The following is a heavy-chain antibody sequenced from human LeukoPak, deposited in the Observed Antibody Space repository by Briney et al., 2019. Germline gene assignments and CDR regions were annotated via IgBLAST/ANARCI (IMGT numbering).Heavy chain of an antibody. CDR3: ATLDY. CDR1: GFSFSDYW. CDR2: IKEDGSEK. Sequence: GGSLRLSCAAAGFSFSDYWMTWVRQAPGKGLEWVANIKEDGSEKYYLDSVKGRFTISRDNGKNSLYLQMNSLRAEDTAVYYCATLDYWGQGTLVTVPS. V-gene: IGHV3-7*01. J-gene: IGHJ4*02.